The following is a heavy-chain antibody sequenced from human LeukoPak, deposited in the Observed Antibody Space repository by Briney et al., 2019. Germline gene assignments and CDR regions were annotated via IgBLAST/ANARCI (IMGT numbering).Heavy chain of an antibody. J-gene: IGHJ4*02. CDR1: GVSFSTYY. V-gene: IGHV4-34*01. D-gene: IGHD4-17*01. CDR2: VNHSGYT. CDR3: ARQLYGFDY. Sequence: PSETLSLTCDVSGVSFSTYYWSWIRQSPEKGLEWIGEVNHSGYTNLNPSPNSRVTISVDTSKNQFSLKLSSVTAADTAVYYCARQLYGFDYWGQGTLVTVSS.